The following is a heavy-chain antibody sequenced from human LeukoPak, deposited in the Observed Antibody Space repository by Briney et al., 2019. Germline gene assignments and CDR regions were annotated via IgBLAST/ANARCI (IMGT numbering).Heavy chain of an antibody. CDR1: GFTVSSNY. V-gene: IGHV3-53*01. CDR2: ICSGGST. Sequence: GGSLRLSCAASGFTVSSNYMSWVRQAPGKGLEWVSVICSGGSTYYADSVKGRFTISRDNSKNTLYLQMNSLRAEDTAVYYCARVPTAQFRYYYMDVWGKGTTVTVSS. CDR3: ARVPTAQFRYYYMDV. J-gene: IGHJ6*03. D-gene: IGHD4-11*01.